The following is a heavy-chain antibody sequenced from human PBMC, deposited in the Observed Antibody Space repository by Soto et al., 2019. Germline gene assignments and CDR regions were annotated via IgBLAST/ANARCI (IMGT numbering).Heavy chain of an antibody. CDR1: GGSISSSNW. Sequence: QVQLQESGPGLVKPSGTLSLTCAVSGGSISSSNWWSWVRQPPGKGLEWIGEIYHSGSTNYNPSLKSRVTISVDKSKNQFSLKLSSVTAADTAVYYCARAGTGGYSGYAVARTYGFDPWGQGTLVTVSS. V-gene: IGHV4-4*02. D-gene: IGHD5-12*01. J-gene: IGHJ5*02. CDR2: IYHSGST. CDR3: ARAGTGGYSGYAVARTYGFDP.